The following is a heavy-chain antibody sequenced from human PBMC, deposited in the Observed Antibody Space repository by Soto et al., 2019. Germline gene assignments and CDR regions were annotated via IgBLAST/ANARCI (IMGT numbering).Heavy chain of an antibody. V-gene: IGHV3-33*01. CDR3: VRDGVGTTTFFGYFDY. Sequence: QLQLVESGGGVVQPGRSLTLSCEASGLGFQGYGMHRVRQAPGKGPEWVAVTRHDGTNTYYADSVRGRFAISRDNSKNTLYLQMNSLGAEDTALYYCVRDGVGTTTFFGYFDYWGQGTLVTVSS. D-gene: IGHD1-26*01. J-gene: IGHJ4*02. CDR2: TRHDGTNT. CDR1: GLGFQGYG.